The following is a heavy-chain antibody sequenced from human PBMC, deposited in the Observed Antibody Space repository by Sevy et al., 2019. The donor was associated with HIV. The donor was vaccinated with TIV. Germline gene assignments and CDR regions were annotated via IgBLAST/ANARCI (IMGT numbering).Heavy chain of an antibody. J-gene: IGHJ4*02. D-gene: IGHD3-10*01. CDR2: FFFTEST. CDR3: ARQGGLVDRAFDY. CDR1: GVSISSSSYD. V-gene: IGHV4-39*01. Sequence: SETLSLTCTVSGVSISSSSYDWGWIRQPPGKGLEWIASFFFTESTYYNPSLKSRVTISVDTSNNQFSLKLNSVTAADTALYYCARQGGLVDRAFDYWGQGTLVTVSS.